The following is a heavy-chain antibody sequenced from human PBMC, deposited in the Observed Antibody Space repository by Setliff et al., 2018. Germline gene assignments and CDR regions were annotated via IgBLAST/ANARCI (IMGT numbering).Heavy chain of an antibody. D-gene: IGHD3-10*01. CDR3: ARGDASIIGGGYFDY. CDR2: FYYSGST. CDR1: GGSLTGTSNY. V-gene: IGHV4-31*01. Sequence: LSLTCTVSGGSLTGTSNYWAWIRQPPGKGLEWIGYFYYSGSTSYNPSLKSLVTISVDTSKNQFSLKLRSVTAADTAVYYCARGDASIIGGGYFDYWGQGTLVTISS. J-gene: IGHJ4*02.